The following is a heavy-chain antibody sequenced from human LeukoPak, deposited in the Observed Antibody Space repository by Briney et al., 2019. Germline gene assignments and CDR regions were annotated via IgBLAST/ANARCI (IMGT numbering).Heavy chain of an antibody. V-gene: IGHV3-48*01. CDR1: GFTFSSYS. Sequence: GGSLRLSCAASGFTFSSYSMNWVRQAPGKGLEWVSYISSSSSTMYYADSVKGRFTISRDNAKNSLYLQMNSLRAEDTAVYYCARVIWSGYYQIDYWGQGTLVTVSS. D-gene: IGHD3-3*01. CDR3: ARVIWSGYYQIDY. J-gene: IGHJ4*02. CDR2: ISSSSSTM.